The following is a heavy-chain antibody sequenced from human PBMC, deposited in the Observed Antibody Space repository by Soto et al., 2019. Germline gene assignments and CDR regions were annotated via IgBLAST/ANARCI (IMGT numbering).Heavy chain of an antibody. CDR1: GDSVSNNIVS. D-gene: IGHD6-19*01. CDR3: ARELGIAVARYDY. CDR2: TYYRSKWFD. J-gene: IGHJ4*02. Sequence: SQTLSLTCAISGDSVSNNIVSWNWIRQSPSRGLEWLGRTYYRSKWFDDYAVSVKSRITINPDTSKNQFSLQLNSVTPEDTALYDCARELGIAVARYDYWGQGTLVTVSS. V-gene: IGHV6-1*01.